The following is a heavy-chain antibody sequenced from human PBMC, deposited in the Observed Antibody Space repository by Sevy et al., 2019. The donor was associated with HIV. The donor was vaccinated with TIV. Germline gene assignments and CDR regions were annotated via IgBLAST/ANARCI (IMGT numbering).Heavy chain of an antibody. CDR3: AKNDFWSGYPIDY. D-gene: IGHD3-3*01. CDR1: GFTFSSYA. V-gene: IGHV3-23*01. J-gene: IGHJ4*02. Sequence: GGSLRLSCAASGFTFSSYAMSWVRQAPGKGLEWVSAISGSGGSTYYADSVKGRFTISRYNSKNTLYLQMNSLRAEDTAVYYCAKNDFWSGYPIDYWGQGTLVTVSS. CDR2: ISGSGGST.